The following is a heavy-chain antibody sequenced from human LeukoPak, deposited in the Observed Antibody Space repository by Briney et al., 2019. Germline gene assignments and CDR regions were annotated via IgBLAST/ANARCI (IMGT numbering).Heavy chain of an antibody. CDR1: GYTFTSYY. V-gene: IGHV1-46*01. CDR2: INPSGGST. J-gene: IGHJ6*02. D-gene: IGHD2-21*01. Sequence: ASVKVSCKASGYTFTSYYMHWVRQAPGQGLEWMGIINPSGGSTSYAQKFQGRVTMTRDTSTSTVYMELSSLRSEDTAVYYCASNSGLAKHYYYYYGMDVWGQGTTVTVSS. CDR3: ASNSGLAKHYYYYYGMDV.